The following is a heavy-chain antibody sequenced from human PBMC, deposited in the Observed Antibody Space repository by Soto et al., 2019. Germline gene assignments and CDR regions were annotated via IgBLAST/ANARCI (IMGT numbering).Heavy chain of an antibody. CDR3: ATWAYGDYEQGDDAFDI. V-gene: IGHV1-24*01. CDR1: GYTLTELS. CDR2: FDPEDGET. Sequence: ASVKVSCKVSGYTLTELSMHWVRQAPGKGLEWMGGFDPEDGETIYAQKFQGRVTMTEDTSTDTAYMELSSLRSEETAVYYCATWAYGDYEQGDDAFDIWGQGPMVTVSS. J-gene: IGHJ3*02. D-gene: IGHD4-17*01.